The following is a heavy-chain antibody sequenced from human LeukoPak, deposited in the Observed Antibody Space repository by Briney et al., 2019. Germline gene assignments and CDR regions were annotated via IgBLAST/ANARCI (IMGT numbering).Heavy chain of an antibody. V-gene: IGHV5-51*01. D-gene: IGHD3-22*01. Sequence: HGESLKISCKGSGYSFTSYWIGWVRQMPGKGLEWMGIIYPGDSDTRYSPSFQGQVTISADKSISTAYLQWSSLKASDTAMYYCARRAVPVAYYDSSGLNWFDPWGQGTLVTVSS. J-gene: IGHJ5*02. CDR1: GYSFTSYW. CDR2: IYPGDSDT. CDR3: ARRAVPVAYYDSSGLNWFDP.